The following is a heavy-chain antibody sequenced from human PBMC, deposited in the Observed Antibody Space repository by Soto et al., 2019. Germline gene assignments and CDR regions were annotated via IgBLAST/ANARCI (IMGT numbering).Heavy chain of an antibody. J-gene: IGHJ6*02. CDR3: ARRKESGYYTTGYYYYGMDV. V-gene: IGHV5-10-1*01. CDR1: GYSFTSYW. Sequence: GESLKISCKGSGYSFTSYWISWVRQMPGKGLEWMGRIDPSDSYTNYSPSFQGHVTISADKSISTAYLQWSSLKASDTAMYYCARRKESGYYTTGYYYYGMDVCGQRTTVTVSS. CDR2: IDPSDSYT. D-gene: IGHD3-3*01.